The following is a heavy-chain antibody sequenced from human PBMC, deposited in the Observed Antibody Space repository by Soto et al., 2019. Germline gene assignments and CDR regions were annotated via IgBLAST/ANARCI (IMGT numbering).Heavy chain of an antibody. V-gene: IGHV3-23*01. CDR1: GFGLSTYA. CDR3: ALPSCGGDCYSPFDY. CDR2: ISANSGNT. D-gene: IGHD2-21*02. J-gene: IGHJ4*02. Sequence: ELQLLESGGGFVQPGGSLRLSCTASGFGLSTYAISWVRQAPGKGLEWVSVISANSGNTDYADSVKGRCTISRDKSENTVFLQMNRLRAEDTAVYYCALPSCGGDCYSPFDYWGQGTLVTVSS.